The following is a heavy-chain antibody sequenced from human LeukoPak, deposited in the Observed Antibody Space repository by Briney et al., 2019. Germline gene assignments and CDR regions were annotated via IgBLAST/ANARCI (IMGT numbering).Heavy chain of an antibody. D-gene: IGHD6-19*01. J-gene: IGHJ4*02. Sequence: GGSLRLSCAASGFTVSSNYMSWVRQAPGKGLEWVSVIYSGGSTYYADSVKGRFTVSRDNSKNTLYLQMNSLRAEDTAVYYCARSPLYSSGYFFDYWGQGTLVTVSS. CDR2: IYSGGST. V-gene: IGHV3-53*01. CDR3: ARSPLYSSGYFFDY. CDR1: GFTVSSNY.